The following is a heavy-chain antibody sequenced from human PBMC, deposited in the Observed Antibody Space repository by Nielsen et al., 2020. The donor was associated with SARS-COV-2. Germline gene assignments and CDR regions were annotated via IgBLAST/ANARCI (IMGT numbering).Heavy chain of an antibody. CDR1: GFTFSSYA. CDR3: ARDSVVVVAATPTPRYYGMDV. CDR2: ISGSGGST. Sequence: GESLKISCAASGFTFSSYAMSWVRQAPGKGLEWVSAISGSGGSTYYADSVKGRFTISRDNAKNSLYLQMNSLRAEDTAVYYCARDSVVVVAATPTPRYYGMDVWGQGTTVTVSS. D-gene: IGHD2-15*01. J-gene: IGHJ6*02. V-gene: IGHV3-23*01.